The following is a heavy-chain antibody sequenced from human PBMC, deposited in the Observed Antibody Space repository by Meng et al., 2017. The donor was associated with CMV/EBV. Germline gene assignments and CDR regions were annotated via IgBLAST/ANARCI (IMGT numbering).Heavy chain of an antibody. CDR2: IYYSGST. D-gene: IGHD6-13*01. Sequence: SETLSLTCTVSGGSISSYYWSWIRQPPGKGLEWIGYIYYSGSTNYNPSLKSGVTISVDTSKNQFSLKLSSVTAADTAVYYCARNKARSSSSWYHFDYWGQGTLVTVSS. V-gene: IGHV4-59*01. J-gene: IGHJ4*02. CDR3: ARNKARSSSSWYHFDY. CDR1: GGSISSYY.